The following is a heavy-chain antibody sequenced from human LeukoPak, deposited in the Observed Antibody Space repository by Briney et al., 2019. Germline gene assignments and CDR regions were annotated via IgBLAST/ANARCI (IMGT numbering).Heavy chain of an antibody. CDR1: GFTFNNYW. Sequence: GGSLRLSCVASGFTFNNYWMTWVRQAPGKGLEWVANVKQDGSDKYYVDSVKGRFTISRDNAKNSLYLQMNSLRAEDTAVYYCARVDSGENDYWGRGTLVTVSS. D-gene: IGHD2-15*01. J-gene: IGHJ4*02. V-gene: IGHV3-7*01. CDR3: ARVDSGENDY. CDR2: VKQDGSDK.